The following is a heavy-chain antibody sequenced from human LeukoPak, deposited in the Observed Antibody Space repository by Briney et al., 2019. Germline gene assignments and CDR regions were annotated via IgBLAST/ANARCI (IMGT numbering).Heavy chain of an antibody. Sequence: GASVKVSCKASGYTFTSYGISWVRQAPGQGLEWMGWMSAYNGNTNYAQKFQGRVTVTTDTSTSTAYMELRSLRSDDTAVYYCAREVHLWFGEFNGGFDYWGQGTLVTVSS. J-gene: IGHJ4*02. CDR1: GYTFTSYG. V-gene: IGHV1-18*01. CDR2: MSAYNGNT. CDR3: AREVHLWFGEFNGGFDY. D-gene: IGHD3-10*01.